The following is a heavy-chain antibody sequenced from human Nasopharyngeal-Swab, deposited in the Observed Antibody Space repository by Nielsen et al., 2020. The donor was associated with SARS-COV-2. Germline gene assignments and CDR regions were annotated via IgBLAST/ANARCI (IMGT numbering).Heavy chain of an antibody. CDR1: GFTFSSYW. Sequence: GGSLRLSCAASGFTFSSYWMHWVRQAPGKGLVWVSRINSDGSSTSYADSVKGRFTISRDNAKNTLYLQMNSLRAEDTAVYYCARDNPGNDYSNYGPPYYYYYYMDVWGKGTTVTVSS. V-gene: IGHV3-74*01. CDR2: INSDGSST. CDR3: ARDNPGNDYSNYGPPYYYYYYMDV. J-gene: IGHJ6*03. D-gene: IGHD4-11*01.